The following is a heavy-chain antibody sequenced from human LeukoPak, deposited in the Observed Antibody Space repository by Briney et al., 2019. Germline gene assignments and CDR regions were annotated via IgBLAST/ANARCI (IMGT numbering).Heavy chain of an antibody. CDR3: ARGTRHTYTSRRRGDSDGYYFDY. Sequence: ASVKVSCKASGYTFTQYYMHWVRQAPGQGLEWMGIINPNGGSTTYAQNFQGRVTMTSDTSTTTVSMEVSSLRSEDTAVFYCARGTRHTYTSRRRGDSDGYYFDYWGQGTLVTVSS. J-gene: IGHJ4*02. V-gene: IGHV1-46*01. D-gene: IGHD3-22*01. CDR2: INPNGGST. CDR1: GYTFTQYY.